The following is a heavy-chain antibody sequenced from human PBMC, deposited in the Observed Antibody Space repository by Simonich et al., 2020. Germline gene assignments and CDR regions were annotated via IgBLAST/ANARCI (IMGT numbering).Heavy chain of an antibody. D-gene: IGHD1-26*01. V-gene: IGHV4-59*08. Sequence: QVQLQESGPGLVKPSETLSLTCTVSGGSISSYSWSWIRQPPGKGLDWIGYIYYSGSTNYNPSLKSRVTISVDTSKNQFSLKLSSVTAADTAVYYCARSLGYYYYYYGMDVWGQGTTVTVSS. CDR1: GGSISSYS. J-gene: IGHJ6*02. CDR3: ARSLGYYYYYYGMDV. CDR2: IYYSGST.